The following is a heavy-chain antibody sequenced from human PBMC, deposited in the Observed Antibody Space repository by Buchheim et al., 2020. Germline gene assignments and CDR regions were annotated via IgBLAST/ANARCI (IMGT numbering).Heavy chain of an antibody. Sequence: QVQLVQSGAEVKKPGSSVQVSCKASGGTFSSYTISWVRQAPGQGLEWMGRIIPILGIANSAQKFQGSVTITADKSTTPAYMELSSLRSEDTAVYYCAGASYWGGDCYHNWFDPWGQGTL. CDR2: IIPILGIA. CDR1: GGTFSSYT. V-gene: IGHV1-69*02. J-gene: IGHJ5*02. CDR3: AGASYWGGDCYHNWFDP. D-gene: IGHD2-21*01.